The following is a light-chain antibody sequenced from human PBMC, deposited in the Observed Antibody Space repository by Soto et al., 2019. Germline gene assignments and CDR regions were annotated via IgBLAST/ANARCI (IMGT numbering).Light chain of an antibody. CDR1: QSLPSRS. V-gene: IGKV3-20*01. Sequence: IVLTQSPGTLSLSPGDGATLSCRASQSLPSRSLAWYRQKPGQTPTLLIYGASSRPTGIPDRFSGSGSGTDFTLIISRLEPEDFAIYYCQQYGTSPFTFGPGTKVDIK. CDR3: QQYGTSPFT. CDR2: GAS. J-gene: IGKJ3*01.